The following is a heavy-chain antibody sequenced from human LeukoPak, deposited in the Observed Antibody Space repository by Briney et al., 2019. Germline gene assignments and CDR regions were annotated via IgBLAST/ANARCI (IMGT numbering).Heavy chain of an antibody. CDR2: ISGSGGST. J-gene: IGHJ4*02. D-gene: IGHD6-19*01. Sequence: GGSLRLSCAASGFTFSSYAMSWVLQAPGKGLEWVSAISGSGGSTYYADSVKGRCTISRDNSKNTLYLQMNSLRAEDTAVYYCAKDDSSGDFDYWGQGTLVTVSS. V-gene: IGHV3-23*01. CDR1: GFTFSSYA. CDR3: AKDDSSGDFDY.